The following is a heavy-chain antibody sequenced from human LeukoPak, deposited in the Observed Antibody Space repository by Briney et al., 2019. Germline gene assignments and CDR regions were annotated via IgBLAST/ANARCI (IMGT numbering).Heavy chain of an antibody. V-gene: IGHV3-33*01. D-gene: IGHD3-22*01. Sequence: PGGSLRLSCAASGFTFSNYDMSWVRQAPGKGLEWVSVIWYDGSNKYYADSVKGRFTISRDNSKNTLYLQMNSLRAEDTAVYYCARDDSGGAITYYYYGMDVWGQGTTVTVS. J-gene: IGHJ6*02. CDR2: IWYDGSNK. CDR1: GFTFSNYD. CDR3: ARDDSGGAITYYYYGMDV.